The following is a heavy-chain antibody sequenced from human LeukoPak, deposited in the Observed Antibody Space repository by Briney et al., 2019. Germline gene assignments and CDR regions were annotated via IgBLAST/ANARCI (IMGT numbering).Heavy chain of an antibody. CDR1: GFTFSSYS. V-gene: IGHV3-21*01. CDR3: ARDGYSFGHDFDY. CDR2: ISSSSSYI. Sequence: GGSLRLSCAASGFTFSSYSMNWVRQAPGKGLEWVSSISSSSSYIYYADSVKGRFTISRDNAKNTLYLQMNSLRAEDTAVYYCARDGYSFGHDFDYWGQGTLVTVSS. J-gene: IGHJ4*02. D-gene: IGHD5-18*01.